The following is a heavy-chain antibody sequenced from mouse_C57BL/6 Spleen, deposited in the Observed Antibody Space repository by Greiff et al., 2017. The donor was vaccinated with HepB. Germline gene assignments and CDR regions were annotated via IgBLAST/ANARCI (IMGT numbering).Heavy chain of an antibody. CDR3: TTCDYYGSSYADY. J-gene: IGHJ2*01. CDR2: IDPEDGDT. CDR1: GFNIKDYY. Sequence: VQLQQSGAELVRPGASVKLSCTASGFNIKDYYMHWVKQRPEQGLEWIGRIDPEDGDTEYAPKFQGKATMTADTSSNTAYLQLSSLTSEDTAVYYCTTCDYYGSSYADYWGQGTTLTVSS. D-gene: IGHD1-1*01. V-gene: IGHV14-1*01.